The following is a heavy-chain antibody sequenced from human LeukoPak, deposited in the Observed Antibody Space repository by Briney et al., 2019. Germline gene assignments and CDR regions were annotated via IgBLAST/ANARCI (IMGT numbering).Heavy chain of an antibody. CDR1: GFTFSSYA. CDR3: ATQSGPATSRLRLGELSLPLSY. CDR2: ISYDGSNK. J-gene: IGHJ4*02. Sequence: GGSLRLSCAASGFTFSSYAMHWVRQAPGKGLEWVAVISYDGSNKYYADSVKGRFTISRDNSKNTLYLQMNSLRAEDTAVYYCATQSGPATSRLRLGELSLPLSYWGQGTLVTVSS. D-gene: IGHD3-16*02. V-gene: IGHV3-30-3*01.